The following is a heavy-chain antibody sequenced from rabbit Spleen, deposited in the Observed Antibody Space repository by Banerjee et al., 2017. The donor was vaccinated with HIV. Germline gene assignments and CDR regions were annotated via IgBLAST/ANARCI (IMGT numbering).Heavy chain of an antibody. D-gene: IGHD1-1*01. V-gene: IGHV1S45*01. J-gene: IGHJ6*01. CDR2: IASGSSGFT. Sequence: QEQLVESGGGLVQPTGSLTLTCKASGFSFGDRDVMCWVRQAPGKGLEWIGCIASGSSGFTYYASWAKGRFTCSKASSTTVTLQMTSLTAADTATYFCARDTATSFSTYGMDLWGPGTLVTVS. CDR3: ARDTATSFSTYGMDL. CDR1: GFSFGDRDV.